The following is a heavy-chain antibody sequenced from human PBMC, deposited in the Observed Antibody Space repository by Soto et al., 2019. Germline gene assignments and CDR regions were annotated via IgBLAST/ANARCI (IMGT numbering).Heavy chain of an antibody. CDR1: GGSISSGGYY. CDR2: IYYSGST. V-gene: IGHV4-31*03. Sequence: QVQLQESGPGLVKPSQTLSLTCTVSGGSISSGGYYWSWIRQHPGKGLEWIGYIYYSGSTYYNPSLKSRVTISVDTSKNQFSLKLSSVTAADMAVYYCAKWYSSSWYAVFDPWGQGTLVTVSS. CDR3: AKWYSSSWYAVFDP. J-gene: IGHJ5*02. D-gene: IGHD6-13*01.